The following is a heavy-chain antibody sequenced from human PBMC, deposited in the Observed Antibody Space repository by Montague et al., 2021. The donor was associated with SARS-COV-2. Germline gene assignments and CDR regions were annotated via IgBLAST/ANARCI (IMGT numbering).Heavy chain of an antibody. CDR2: IHGGESGT. V-gene: IGHV3-23*03. D-gene: IGHD5-12*01. Sequence: SLRLSCAASGFTFSTLAMSWVRQAPGKGLEWVFFIHGGESGTYYADSMKGRFTISRDNSKNTLYLQMNSLRAEDTAVYYCVKVSPTTYYFDFWGQGTLVTVSS. CDR1: GFTFSTLA. J-gene: IGHJ4*02. CDR3: VKVSPTTYYFDF.